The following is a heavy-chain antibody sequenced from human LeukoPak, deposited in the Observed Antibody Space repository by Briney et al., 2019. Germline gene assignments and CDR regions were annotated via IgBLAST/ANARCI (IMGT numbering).Heavy chain of an antibody. CDR2: INAGNGNT. CDR3: ARIYDSSGYIDY. D-gene: IGHD3-22*01. V-gene: IGHV1-3*01. CDR1: GYTFASYG. Sequence: ASVKVSCKASGYTFASYGISWVRQAPGQGLEWMGWINAGNGNTKYSQKFQGRVTITRDTSASTAYMELSSLRSEDTAVYYCARIYDSSGYIDYWGQGTLVTVSS. J-gene: IGHJ4*02.